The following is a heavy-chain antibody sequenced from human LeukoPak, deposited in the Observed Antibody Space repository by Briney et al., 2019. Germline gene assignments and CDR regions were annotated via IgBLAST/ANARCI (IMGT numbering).Heavy chain of an antibody. J-gene: IGHJ5*02. Sequence: PSETLSLTCTASGGSISSGDYYWSWIRQPPGKGLEWIGYIYYSGSTYYNPSLKSRVTISVDTSKNQFSLKLSSVTTADTAVYYCARYYYDSSGYYDWFDPRGQGTLVTVSS. CDR3: ARYYYDSSGYYDWFDP. CDR2: IYYSGST. CDR1: GGSISSGDYY. D-gene: IGHD3-22*01. V-gene: IGHV4-30-4*08.